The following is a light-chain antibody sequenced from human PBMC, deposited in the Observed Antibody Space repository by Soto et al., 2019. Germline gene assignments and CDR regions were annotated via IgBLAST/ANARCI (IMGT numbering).Light chain of an antibody. CDR3: CSYTSTATYV. CDR2: DVN. CDR1: NSDFGSSTY. J-gene: IGLJ1*01. Sequence: QSVLTQPASVSGSPGQSISISCTGTNSDFGSSTYVTWYQQYPDKAPTLVIFDVNNRPSGISNRFSGSKSGNTASLTISGLQAEDEADYYCCSYTSTATYVFGTGTKVTVL. V-gene: IGLV2-14*01.